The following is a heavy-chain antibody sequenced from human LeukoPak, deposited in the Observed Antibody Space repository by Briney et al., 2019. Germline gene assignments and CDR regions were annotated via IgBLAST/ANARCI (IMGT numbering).Heavy chain of an antibody. CDR3: ARGSFPPYDILTGFDY. CDR1: GYTFTSYG. CDR2: ISAYNGNT. D-gene: IGHD3-9*01. V-gene: IGHV1-18*01. Sequence: ASVKVSCKASGYTFTSYGISWVRQAPGQGLEWMGWISAYNGNTNYAQKLQGRVTMTTDTSTSTAYMELRSLRSDDTAVYYCARGSFPPYDILTGFDYWGQGTLATVSS. J-gene: IGHJ4*02.